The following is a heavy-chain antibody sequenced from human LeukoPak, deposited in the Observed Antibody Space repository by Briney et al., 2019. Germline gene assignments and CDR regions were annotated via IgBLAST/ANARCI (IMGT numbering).Heavy chain of an antibody. CDR3: AKSPGIGTYGDLSTAVDY. J-gene: IGHJ4*02. Sequence: GGSLRLSCSASGFSFSYYGFHWVRQAPGKGLEWVALISYDGTNKYYADSVKGRFTISRDNSKNTLFLQMNSLRAEDTAVYYCAKSPGIGTYGDLSTAVDYWGQGTLVTVSS. CDR2: ISYDGTNK. CDR1: GFSFSYYG. V-gene: IGHV3-30*18. D-gene: IGHD4-17*01.